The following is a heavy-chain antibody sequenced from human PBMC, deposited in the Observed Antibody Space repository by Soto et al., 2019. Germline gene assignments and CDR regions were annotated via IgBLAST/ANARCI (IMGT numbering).Heavy chain of an antibody. Sequence: SETLSLTCTVSGGSISSYYWSWIRQPPGKGLEWIGYIYYSGSTNYNPSLKSRVTISVDTSKNQFSLKLSSVTAADTAVYSCARAPPSVYDYVWGSYRYTPFWFDPWGQGTLVTVS. CDR3: ARAPPSVYDYVWGSYRYTPFWFDP. V-gene: IGHV4-59*01. J-gene: IGHJ5*02. CDR1: GGSISSYY. D-gene: IGHD3-16*02. CDR2: IYYSGST.